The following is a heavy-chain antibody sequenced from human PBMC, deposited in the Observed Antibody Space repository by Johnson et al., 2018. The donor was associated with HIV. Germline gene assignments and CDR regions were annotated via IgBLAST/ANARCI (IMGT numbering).Heavy chain of an antibody. V-gene: IGHV3-74*03. CDR2: IYNDGSRT. Sequence: VQLVESGGGLVQPGGSLRLSCAASGFAFRTYWMVWVRQVPGKRPVWVARIYNDGSRTTYPDSVRGRFTISRDNAKYTVDLQMNSLRVEDTAVYYCAKVDCGGDTCAGYDPFDLWGQGTLVTVSS. CDR3: AKVDCGGDTCAGYDPFDL. J-gene: IGHJ3*01. CDR1: GFAFRTYW. D-gene: IGHD2-21*01.